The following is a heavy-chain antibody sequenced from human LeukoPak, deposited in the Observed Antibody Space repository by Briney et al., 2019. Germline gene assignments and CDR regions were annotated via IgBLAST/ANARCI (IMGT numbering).Heavy chain of an antibody. D-gene: IGHD4-17*01. CDR2: IYHSGST. J-gene: IGHJ4*02. V-gene: IGHV4-4*02. CDR3: ASGQSPDYGRVAG. Sequence: PSETLSLTCAVSGGSISSSNWWSWVRQPPGKGLEWIGEIYHSGSTNYNPSLKSRVTISVDKSKNQFSLKLSSVTAADTAVYHCASGQSPDYGRVAGWGQGTLVTVSS. CDR1: GGSISSSNW.